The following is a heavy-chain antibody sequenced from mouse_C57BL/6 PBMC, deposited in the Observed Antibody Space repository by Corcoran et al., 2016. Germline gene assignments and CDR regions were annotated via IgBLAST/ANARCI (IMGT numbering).Heavy chain of an antibody. Sequence: DVQLQESGPGLGKPSQSLSLPCSVTGYSITSSSYWNWIRQFPGNNLEWMGYISYDGSNNYNPSLKNRISITRDTSKNQFFLKLNSVTTEDTATYYCARDRGSRHFDYWGQGTTLTVSS. CDR1: GYSITSSSY. V-gene: IGHV3-6*01. CDR3: ARDRGSRHFDY. D-gene: IGHD1-1*01. CDR2: ISYDGSN. J-gene: IGHJ2*01.